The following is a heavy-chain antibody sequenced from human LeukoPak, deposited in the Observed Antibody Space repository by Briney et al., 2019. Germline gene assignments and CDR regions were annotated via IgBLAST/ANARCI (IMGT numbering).Heavy chain of an antibody. D-gene: IGHD4-17*01. V-gene: IGHV3-23*01. CDR3: TKDPNGDYIGAFDP. CDR1: GFNFSSFA. Sequence: GGSLRLSCAASGFNFSSFAMIWVRQAPGKGLEWVSSITGGHYATYNTDSVKGRFTISRGNAKNTLYLQMNSLRADDTAIYYCTKDPNGDYIGAFDPWGQGTLVTVSS. CDR2: ITGGHYAT. J-gene: IGHJ5*02.